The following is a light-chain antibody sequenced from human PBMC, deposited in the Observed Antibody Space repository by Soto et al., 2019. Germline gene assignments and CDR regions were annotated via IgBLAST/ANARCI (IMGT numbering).Light chain of an antibody. CDR1: QAVSNY. CDR3: QQCHATPLT. V-gene: IGKV1-39*01. CDR2: GAK. Sequence: DIQMTQSLSFMSSSVGDRATITRRASQAVSNYLNWYQQKPGKATKLLIFGAKTLQSGVTSRFSGSGYGTDFTLNITTLQPEDVGIYYCQQCHATPLTFGPGTRLEI. J-gene: IGKJ5*01.